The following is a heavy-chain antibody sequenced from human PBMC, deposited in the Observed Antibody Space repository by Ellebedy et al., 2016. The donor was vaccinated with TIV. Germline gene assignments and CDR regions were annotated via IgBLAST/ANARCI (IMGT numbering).Heavy chain of an antibody. J-gene: IGHJ4*02. Sequence: ASVRVSCKASGYTFTSHGISWVRQAPGQGLEWMGWISTYNGGTNFAQKFQGRVTMTTDTPTSTAYMDLGSLRSDDTAVYYCARDATPDNFDYWGQGTLVTVSS. CDR3: ARDATPDNFDY. V-gene: IGHV1-18*01. CDR1: GYTFTSHG. CDR2: ISTYNGGT.